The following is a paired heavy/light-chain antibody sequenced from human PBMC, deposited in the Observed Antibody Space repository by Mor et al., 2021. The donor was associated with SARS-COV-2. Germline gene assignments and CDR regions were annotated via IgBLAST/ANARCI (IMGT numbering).Heavy chain of an antibody. D-gene: IGHD1-20*01. CDR2: IYWHDEE. V-gene: IGHV2-5*01. CDR1: GFSLSSSGVG. Sequence: QITLKESGPTLVKPTQTLTLTCTLSGFSLSSSGVGVGWVRQPPGKALEWLALIYWHDEEAYSPSLKSRVTITKDTSKNQVVLTMTNMDPVDTATYYCARRRVLNNWETKYFDSWGQGILVTVSS. J-gene: IGHJ4*02. CDR3: ARRRVLNNWETKYFDS.
Light chain of an antibody. Sequence: DIQMTQSPSSLSASVGDRVTITCRASQSIRSQLSWYQQKVGEAPKLLIYAASSLQSGVPSRFSGSGYGTDFTLTISSLQPGDSATFYCQQGHSYPLTFGGGTKVEIK. CDR1: QSIRSQ. CDR2: AAS. J-gene: IGKJ4*01. V-gene: IGKV1-39*01. CDR3: QQGHSYPLT.